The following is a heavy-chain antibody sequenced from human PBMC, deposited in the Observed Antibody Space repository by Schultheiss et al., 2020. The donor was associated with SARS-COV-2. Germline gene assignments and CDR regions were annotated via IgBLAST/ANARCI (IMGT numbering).Heavy chain of an antibody. CDR3: TTGYYYDSSGYYSVTDDAFDI. D-gene: IGHD3-22*01. V-gene: IGHV3-15*01. J-gene: IGHJ3*02. CDR2: IKSKTDGGTT. CDR1: GFTFSSYG. Sequence: GGSLRLSCAASGFTFSSYGMHWVRQAPGKGLEWVGRIKSKTDGGTTDYAAPVKGRFTISRDDSKNTLYLQMNSLKTEDTAVYYCTTGYYYDSSGYYSVTDDAFDIWGQGTMVTVSS.